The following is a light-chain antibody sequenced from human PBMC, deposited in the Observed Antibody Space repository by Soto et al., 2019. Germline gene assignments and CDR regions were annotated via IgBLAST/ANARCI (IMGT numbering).Light chain of an antibody. CDR3: QQYGSSSWT. V-gene: IGKV3-20*01. CDR1: QSVSSSY. J-gene: IGKJ1*01. Sequence: EIVLTQSPGTLSLSPGERATLSCRASQSVSSSYLAWYQQKPGQAPRLLIYGTSSRATALPDRFSGSGSGTDFTLTISRLEPEDFAVYYCQQYGSSSWTFGPGTKVEIK. CDR2: GTS.